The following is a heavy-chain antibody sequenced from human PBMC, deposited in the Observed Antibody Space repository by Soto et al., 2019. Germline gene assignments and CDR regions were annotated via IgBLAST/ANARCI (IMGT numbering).Heavy chain of an antibody. CDR1: GFTFGDSY. Sequence: EGSLRLPGAGSGFTFGDSYMSWIRQAPGKGLEWLSYISPGSRYPAYADSVKGRFTISRDNAKRSLYLQMMSLTAEDTAIYYCVRGGSVCLFDPWGQGTMVTVSS. D-gene: IGHD2-8*02. CDR2: ISPGSRYP. V-gene: IGHV3-11*06. CDR3: VRGGSVCLFDP. J-gene: IGHJ5*02.